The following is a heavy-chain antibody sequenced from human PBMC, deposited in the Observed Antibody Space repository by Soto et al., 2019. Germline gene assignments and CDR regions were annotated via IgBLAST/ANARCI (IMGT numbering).Heavy chain of an antibody. CDR2: IYIGGTT. D-gene: IGHD5-12*01. Sequence: EVQLVESGGGLIQPGGSLRLSCAASGFNVRSSYMSWVRQAPGEGLEWVSVIYIGGTTYHADSLKGRFTISRDNSKNTLYLQMNSLRAEDTAIYYCARGLGDGYLAHCGQGTLVTVSS. CDR1: GFNVRSSY. J-gene: IGHJ4*02. V-gene: IGHV3-53*01. CDR3: ARGLGDGYLAH.